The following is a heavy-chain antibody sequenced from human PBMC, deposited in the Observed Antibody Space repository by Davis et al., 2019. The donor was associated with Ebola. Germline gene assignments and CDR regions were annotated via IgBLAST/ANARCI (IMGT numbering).Heavy chain of an antibody. CDR1: GGSFSGYY. D-gene: IGHD3-3*01. CDR3: VKDENYDFWSGYRYGMDV. CDR2: INHSGST. V-gene: IGHV4-34*01. J-gene: IGHJ6*02. Sequence: SETLSLTCAVYGGSFSGYYWSWIRQPPGKGLEWIGEINHSGSTNYNPSLKSRVTISVDTSKNQFSLKLSSVTAADTAVYYCVKDENYDFWSGYRYGMDVWGQGTTVTVSS.